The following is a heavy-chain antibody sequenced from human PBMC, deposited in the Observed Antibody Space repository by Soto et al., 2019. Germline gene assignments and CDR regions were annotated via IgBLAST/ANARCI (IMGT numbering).Heavy chain of an antibody. D-gene: IGHD2-8*02. V-gene: IGHV4-31*03. CDR3: ARGGPYFTGGITQNDAFDI. CDR1: GGSISSGGYY. CDR2: IFHSGNT. Sequence: PSETLSLTCTVSGGSISSGGYYWSWIRQRPGIGLEWIGYIFHSGNTYYKPSLKSRVSISVDTSKNQFSLKLSSLTAADTAVYYWARGGPYFTGGITQNDAFDIWGQGTMVTVSS. J-gene: IGHJ3*02.